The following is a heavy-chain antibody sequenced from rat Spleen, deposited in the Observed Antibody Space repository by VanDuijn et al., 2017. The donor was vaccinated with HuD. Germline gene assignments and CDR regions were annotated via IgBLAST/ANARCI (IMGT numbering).Heavy chain of an antibody. CDR3: ARERVNAYFDY. V-gene: IGHV2-30*01. Sequence: QVQLKESGPGLVQPSQTLSLTCTVSGFSLTSYNVHWVRQPTGKGLEWMGIIWTGGSTDYNSALKSRLSISRDTSKSQVFLKMNSLQTEDIATYYCARERVNAYFDYWGQGVMVTVSS. CDR2: IWTGGST. J-gene: IGHJ2*01. D-gene: IGHD1-11*01. CDR1: GFSLTSYN.